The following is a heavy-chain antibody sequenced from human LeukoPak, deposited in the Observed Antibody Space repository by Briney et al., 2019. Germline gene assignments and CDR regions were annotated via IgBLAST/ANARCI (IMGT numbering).Heavy chain of an antibody. CDR3: ARLPTFYYDSSGYHYDY. CDR1: GFTFNNYA. V-gene: IGHV3-23*01. Sequence: PGGFLRLSCVASGFTFNNYAMSWVRQAPGRGLEWAPSTAGSGISKDYADSVKGRLTISKDKSKNTLYLQMDNLRAEDTGVYFCARLPTFYYDSSGYHYDYWGQGTLVTVSS. D-gene: IGHD3-22*01. CDR2: TAGSGISK. J-gene: IGHJ4*02.